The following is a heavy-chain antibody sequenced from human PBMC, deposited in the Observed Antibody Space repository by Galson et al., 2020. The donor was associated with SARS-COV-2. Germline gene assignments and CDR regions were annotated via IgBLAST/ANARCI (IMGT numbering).Heavy chain of an antibody. V-gene: IGHV3-23*01. D-gene: IGHD3-3*01. CDR3: AKDNYDFWSGYYTRDDAVDI. CDR1: GFTFRRYA. Sequence: GGSLRLSCAASGFTFRRYAMSWVRQAPGKGLEWVSGISGTGGSTNYADSVKGRFTISRENAKNTLSLQMNSLRAEDTAVYYCAKDNYDFWSGYYTRDDAVDIWGQGTMVTVSS. CDR2: ISGTGGST. J-gene: IGHJ3*02.